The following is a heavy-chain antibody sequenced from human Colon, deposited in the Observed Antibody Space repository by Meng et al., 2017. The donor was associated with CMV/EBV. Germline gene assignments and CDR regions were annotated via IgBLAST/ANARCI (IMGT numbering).Heavy chain of an antibody. CDR2: IWFDETEK. D-gene: IGHD1-1*01. CDR3: TTDGGAWNLVY. J-gene: IGHJ4*02. Sequence: LKISCAASGFSFRTSHMHWVRQAPGKGLEWVAYIWFDETEKSSADSVRGRFTVSRDNSKNTLYLQMSGLRADDTATYYCTTDGGAWNLVYWGQGTLVTVSS. V-gene: IGHV3-30*02. CDR1: GFSFRTSH.